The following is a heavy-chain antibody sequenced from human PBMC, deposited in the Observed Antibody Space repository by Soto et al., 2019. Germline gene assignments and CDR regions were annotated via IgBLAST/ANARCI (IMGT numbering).Heavy chain of an antibody. J-gene: IGHJ4*02. CDR2: IEWDDDK. V-gene: IGHV2-70*11. CDR3: APHSSGWYKIDY. D-gene: IGHD6-19*01. Sequence: SGPTLVNPTQTLTRTCTFSGFSLSTDGMCVSWIRQPPGKALEWLARIEWDDDKYYSTSLKTRLTISKDTSKNQVVLTMTNMHPVDTGTYYCAPHSSGWYKIDYWCQGTLLTVSS. CDR1: GFSLSTDGMC.